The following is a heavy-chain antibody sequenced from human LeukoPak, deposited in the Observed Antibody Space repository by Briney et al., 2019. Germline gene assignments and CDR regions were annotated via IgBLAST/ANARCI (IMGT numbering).Heavy chain of an antibody. CDR3: ARLGSSSHNAFDI. CDR2: IYYSGST. Sequence: SETLSLTCTVSGGSISSSSYYWGWIRQPPGKGLEWIGSIYYSGSTYYNPSLKSRVTISVDTSKNQFSLKLSSVTAADTAVYYCARLGSSSHNAFDIWGQGTMVTVSS. D-gene: IGHD6-13*01. J-gene: IGHJ3*02. CDR1: GGSISSSSYY. V-gene: IGHV4-39*07.